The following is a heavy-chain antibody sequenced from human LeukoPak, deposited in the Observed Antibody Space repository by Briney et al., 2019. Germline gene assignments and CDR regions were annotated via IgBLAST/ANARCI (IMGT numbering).Heavy chain of an antibody. CDR3: ASYPRYSSSPPFDY. V-gene: IGHV1-2*02. J-gene: IGHJ4*02. CDR2: INPNTGGT. Sequence: ASVKVSCKASGYSFTGQDMHWVRKAPGQGLEWMEWINPNTGGTNYAQNFQGRVTMTRDTTISTAYMEMTRLTSDDTAVYYCASYPRYSSSPPFDYWGQGTLVTVSS. CDR1: GYSFTGQD. D-gene: IGHD6-19*01.